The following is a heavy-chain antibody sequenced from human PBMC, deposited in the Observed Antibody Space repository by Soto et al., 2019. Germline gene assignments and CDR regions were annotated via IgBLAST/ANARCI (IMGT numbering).Heavy chain of an antibody. CDR1: GFTFSSYS. J-gene: IGHJ4*02. Sequence: EVQLVESGGGLVQPGGSLRLSCAASGFTFSSYSMNWVRQAPGQGLEWVSYISSSSSTIYYADSVKGRITISRDNAKNSLYLQLNSLRAEDTAVYYCASQSSEWLLFASWGQGTLVTVSS. V-gene: IGHV3-48*01. CDR2: ISSSSSTI. D-gene: IGHD5-12*01. CDR3: ASQSSEWLLFAS.